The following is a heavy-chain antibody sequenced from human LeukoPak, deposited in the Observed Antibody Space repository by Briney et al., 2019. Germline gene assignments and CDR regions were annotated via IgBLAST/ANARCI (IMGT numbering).Heavy chain of an antibody. CDR3: ARAVHGGFLYYFDY. CDR2: IIPIHGIA. CDR1: GGTFSSYV. J-gene: IGHJ4*02. V-gene: IGHV1-69*04. D-gene: IGHD3-3*01. Sequence: ASVKVSCKASGGTFSSYVISWVRQAPGQGLEWMGRIIPIHGIANYAQKFQGRVTITADKSTSTAYMELSSLRSEDTAVYYCARAVHGGFLYYFDYWGQGTLVTVSS.